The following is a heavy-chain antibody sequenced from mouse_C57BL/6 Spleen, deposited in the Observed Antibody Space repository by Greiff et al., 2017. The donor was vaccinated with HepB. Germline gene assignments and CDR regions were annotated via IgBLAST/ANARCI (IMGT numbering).Heavy chain of an antibody. D-gene: IGHD1-1*01. V-gene: IGHV5-17*01. CDR2: ISSGSSSI. Sequence: EVQLVESGGGLVKPGGSLKLSCAASGFTFSDYGMHWVRQAPEKGLEWVAYISSGSSSIYYADTVKGRFTISRDNAKNTLFLQMTSLRSEDTAMYYCARDYGYYFDYWGQGTTLTVSS. CDR1: GFTFSDYG. J-gene: IGHJ2*01. CDR3: ARDYGYYFDY.